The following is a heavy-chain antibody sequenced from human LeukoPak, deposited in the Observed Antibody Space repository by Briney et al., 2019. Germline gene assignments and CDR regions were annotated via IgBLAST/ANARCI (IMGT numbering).Heavy chain of an antibody. D-gene: IGHD5-18*01. J-gene: IGHJ4*02. CDR3: ARGGGYSYGYGYYFDY. V-gene: IGHV4-34*01. CDR1: GGSFSGYY. Sequence: TLSLTCAVYGGSFSGYYWSWIRQPPGKGLEWIGEINHSGSTNYNPSLKSRVTISVDTSKNQFSLKLSSVTAADTAVYYCARGGGYSYGYGYYFDYWGQGTLVTVSS. CDR2: INHSGST.